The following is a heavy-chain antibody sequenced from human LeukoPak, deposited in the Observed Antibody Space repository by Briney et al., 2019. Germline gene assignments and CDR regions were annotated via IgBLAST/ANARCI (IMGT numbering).Heavy chain of an antibody. CDR1: GFTFSSYS. D-gene: IGHD1-26*01. CDR2: ISSSSSYI. J-gene: IGHJ3*02. Sequence: PGGSLRLSCAASGFTFSSYSMNWVRQAPGKGLEWVSSISSSSSYIYYADSVKGRFTISRDNAKNSLFLQMSSLRAEDTAVYYCARDKRLSGSSTDDAFDIWGQGTVVTVSS. V-gene: IGHV3-21*01. CDR3: ARDKRLSGSSTDDAFDI.